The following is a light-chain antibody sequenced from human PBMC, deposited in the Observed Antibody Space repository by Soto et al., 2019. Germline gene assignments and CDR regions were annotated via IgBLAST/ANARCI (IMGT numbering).Light chain of an antibody. CDR3: QQLETYPLA. CDR1: QGISSA. J-gene: IGKJ5*01. CDR2: DVF. V-gene: IGKV1-13*02. Sequence: AIQVTQSPSSLSASVGDTVTITCRASQGISSAFAWYQQKPGKVPRLLIYDVFNLQSGVPSRFSGSGSGTDFTLPISRLQPEDFATYYCQQLETYPLAFGQGKRLEVK.